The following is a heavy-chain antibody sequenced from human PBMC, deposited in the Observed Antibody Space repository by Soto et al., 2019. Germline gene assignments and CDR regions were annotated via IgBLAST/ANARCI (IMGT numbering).Heavy chain of an antibody. J-gene: IGHJ4*02. V-gene: IGHV4-4*02. CDR3: ARVYSIAAAGTVMYY. CDR1: GGSISSSNW. Sequence: QVQLQESGPGLVKPSGTLSLTCAVSGGSISSSNWWSWVRQPPGKGLEWIGEIYHSGSTNYNPSLNSRVTISVDKSKNQFSLKLSSVTAADTAVYYCARVYSIAAAGTVMYYWGQGTLVTVSS. D-gene: IGHD6-13*01. CDR2: IYHSGST.